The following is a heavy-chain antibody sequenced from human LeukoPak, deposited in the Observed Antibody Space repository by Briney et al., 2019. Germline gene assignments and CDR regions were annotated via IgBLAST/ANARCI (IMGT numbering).Heavy chain of an antibody. D-gene: IGHD3-3*01. CDR2: IYPGDSHT. V-gene: IGHV5-51*01. CDR1: GYRFINYW. CDR3: ARGASYHDFWSAYYSDFDY. J-gene: IGHJ4*02. Sequence: GASLKISCKGSGYRFINYWIGWVRQMPGKGLEWMGIIYPGDSHTKYNPSFQGQVSISADKSITTAYLQWSRLKASDTAMYYCARGASYHDFWSAYYSDFDYWGQGTLVTVSS.